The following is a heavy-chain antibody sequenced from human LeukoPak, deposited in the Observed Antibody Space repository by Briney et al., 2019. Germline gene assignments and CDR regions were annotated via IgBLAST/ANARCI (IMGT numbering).Heavy chain of an antibody. Sequence: ASVTVSCKASGYTFTSYGIRWVRQAPGQALEWMGWISAYNGNTNYAQKLQGRVTMTTDKSTSTAYMELRIMRSDDTAVYYCASDRRVVAAAGHYFDYWGQGTMVTVSS. D-gene: IGHD6-13*01. CDR1: GYTFTSYG. CDR2: ISAYNGNT. CDR3: ASDRRVVAAAGHYFDY. J-gene: IGHJ4*02. V-gene: IGHV1-18*01.